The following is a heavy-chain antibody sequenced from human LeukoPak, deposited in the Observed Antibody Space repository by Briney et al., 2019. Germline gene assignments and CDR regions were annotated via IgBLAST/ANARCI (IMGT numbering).Heavy chain of an antibody. V-gene: IGHV4-59*11. D-gene: IGHD1-26*01. Sequence: PSETLSLTCTVSGGSISSHYWSWIRQPPGKGLEWIGYIYYSGSTNYNPSLKSRVTISVDTSKNQFSLKLSSVTAADTAVYYCARDRRLGVGATDYYYYGMDVWGRGTTVTVSS. CDR3: ARDRRLGVGATDYYYYGMDV. J-gene: IGHJ6*02. CDR1: GGSISSHY. CDR2: IYYSGST.